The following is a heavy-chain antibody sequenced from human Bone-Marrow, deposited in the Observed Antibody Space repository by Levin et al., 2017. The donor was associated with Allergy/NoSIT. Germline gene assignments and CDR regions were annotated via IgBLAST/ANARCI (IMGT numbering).Heavy chain of an antibody. J-gene: IGHJ5*02. CDR1: GFIFSNYG. Sequence: GESLKISCAASGFIFSNYGMHWVRQAPGKGLEWVALITSNGPHIYYADSVKGRFTISRDNSKHTVYLQMDSLRREDTAVYYCSKGWFDPWGPGTLVTVSS. CDR2: ITSNGPHI. V-gene: IGHV3-30*18. CDR3: SKGWFDP.